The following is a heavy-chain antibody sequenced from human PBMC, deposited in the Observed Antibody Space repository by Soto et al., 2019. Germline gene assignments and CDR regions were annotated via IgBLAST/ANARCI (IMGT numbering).Heavy chain of an antibody. V-gene: IGHV3-74*01. CDR2: INSDGSST. CDR1: GFTFSSYW. Sequence: GGSLRLSCAASGFTFSSYWMHWVRQAPGKGLVWVSRINSDGSSTSYADSVKGRFTISRDNAKNTLYLQMNSLRAEDTAVYYCARPSPDCSSTSCNWFDPWGQGTLVTVSS. D-gene: IGHD2-2*01. J-gene: IGHJ5*02. CDR3: ARPSPDCSSTSCNWFDP.